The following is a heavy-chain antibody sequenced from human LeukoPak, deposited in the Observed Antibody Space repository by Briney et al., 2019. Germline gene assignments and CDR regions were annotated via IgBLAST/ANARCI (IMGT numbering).Heavy chain of an antibody. CDR2: INHSGST. CDR3: ARVSCAHHTFDY. V-gene: IGHV4-34*01. Sequence: SETLSLTCAVYGGSFSGYYWSWIRQPPGKGLEWIGEINHSGSTNYNPSLKSRVTISVDTSKNQFSLKLSSVTAADTAVYYCARVSCAHHTFDYWGQGTLVTVSS. CDR1: GGSFSGYY. J-gene: IGHJ4*02.